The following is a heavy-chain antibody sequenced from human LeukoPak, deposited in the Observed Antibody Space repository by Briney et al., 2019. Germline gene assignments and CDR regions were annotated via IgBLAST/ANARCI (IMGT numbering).Heavy chain of an antibody. V-gene: IGHV4-30-4*01. D-gene: IGHD2-2*02. CDR3: ARESDCSSTSCYSWYFDL. CDR1: GGSISSGDYY. CDR2: IYYSGST. J-gene: IGHJ2*01. Sequence: SQTLSLTCTVSGGSISSGDYYWSWLRQPPGKGLEWIGYIYYSGSTYYNPSLKSRVTISVDTSKNQFSLKLSSVTAADTAVYYCARESDCSSTSCYSWYFDLWGRGTLVTVSS.